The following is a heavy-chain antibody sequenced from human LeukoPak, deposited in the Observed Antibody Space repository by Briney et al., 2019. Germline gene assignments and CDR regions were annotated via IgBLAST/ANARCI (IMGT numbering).Heavy chain of an antibody. CDR3: ARRGGSYYYFDY. J-gene: IGHJ4*02. V-gene: IGHV1-2*06. CDR2: INPNSGGT. Sequence: ASVKVSCEASGYTFTGYYMHWVRQAPGQGLEWMGRINPNSGGTNYAQKFQGRVTMTRDTSISTAYMELSRLRSDDTAVYYCARRGGSYYYFDYWGQGTLVTVSS. CDR1: GYTFTGYY. D-gene: IGHD1-26*01.